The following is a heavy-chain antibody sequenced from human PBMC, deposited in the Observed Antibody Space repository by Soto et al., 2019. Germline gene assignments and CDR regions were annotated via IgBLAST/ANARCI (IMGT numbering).Heavy chain of an antibody. J-gene: IGHJ5*02. D-gene: IGHD3-16*01. Sequence: ASVKVSCKTSGYTFTSYAMHWVRQAPGQRLEWMGWINAGNGNTKYSQKFQGRVTITRDTSASTAYMELSSLRSEDTAVYYCASVYIWDNWFDPWGQGTLVTVSS. CDR2: INAGNGNT. CDR1: GYTFTSYA. V-gene: IGHV1-3*01. CDR3: ASVYIWDNWFDP.